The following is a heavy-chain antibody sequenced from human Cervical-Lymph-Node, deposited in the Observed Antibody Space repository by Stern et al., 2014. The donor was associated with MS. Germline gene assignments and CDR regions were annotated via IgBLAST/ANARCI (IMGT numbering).Heavy chain of an antibody. J-gene: IGHJ4*02. V-gene: IGHV3-73*01. D-gene: IGHD3-10*01. CDR1: GIIFSGAS. CDR2: IRSKTNAYTT. Sequence: VQSGGSLKLSCAASGIIFSGASMHWVRQPSGKGLEWIGRIRSKTNAYTTTYTASVKGRFTISRDDSKMTTYLQMNSLKSEDTAVYYCVSDGSGWRNWGQGTLVTVSS. CDR3: VSDGSGWRN.